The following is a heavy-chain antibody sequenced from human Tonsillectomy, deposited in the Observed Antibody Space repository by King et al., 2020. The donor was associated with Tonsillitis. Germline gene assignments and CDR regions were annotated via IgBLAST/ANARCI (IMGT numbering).Heavy chain of an antibody. CDR3: AVKESRAWDNNWFDP. CDR1: GLSFSDYS. CDR2: ISSTSRYI. D-gene: IGHD1-26*01. J-gene: IGHJ5*02. Sequence: VQLVESGGGLVTPGGSLRLSCVASGLSFSDYSMNWVRQAPGKGLEWVSSISSTSRYIYYADSVKGRFTISRDNAKNSLYLQMNSLRAEDTAVYYCAVKESRAWDNNWFDPWGQGTLVTVSS. V-gene: IGHV3-21*01.